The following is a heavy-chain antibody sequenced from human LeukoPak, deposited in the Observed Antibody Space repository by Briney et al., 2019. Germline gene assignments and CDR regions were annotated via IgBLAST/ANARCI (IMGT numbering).Heavy chain of an antibody. D-gene: IGHD3-22*01. V-gene: IGHV3-21*01. J-gene: IGHJ4*02. CDR3: ARDLHDSSGYYSGAFDY. Sequence: PGGSLRLSCAASGFTFSNYSMNWVRQAPGKGLEWVSSISSSSSYIYYADSVKGRFTISRDNAKNSLYLQMNSLRAEDTAVYYCARDLHDSSGYYSGAFDYWGQGTLVTVSS. CDR2: ISSSSSYI. CDR1: GFTFSNYS.